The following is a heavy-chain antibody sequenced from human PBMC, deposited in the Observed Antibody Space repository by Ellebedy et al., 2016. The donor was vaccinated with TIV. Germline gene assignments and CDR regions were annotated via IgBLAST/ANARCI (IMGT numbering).Heavy chain of an antibody. CDR3: VKDRGDIIRDFDY. D-gene: IGHD2-21*02. J-gene: IGHJ4*02. Sequence: GESLKISCVASGFTFSHYAMHWVRQAPGKGLEYVSAMNNNGGNTYYADSVKGRFTISRDNSKNTLYLQMNSLRPEDTAMYYCVKDRGDIIRDFDYWGQGTLVTVSS. CDR1: GFTFSHYA. V-gene: IGHV3-64D*06. CDR2: MNNNGGNT.